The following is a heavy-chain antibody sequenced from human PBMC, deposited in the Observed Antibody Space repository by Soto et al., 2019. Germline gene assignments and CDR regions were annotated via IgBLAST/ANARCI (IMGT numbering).Heavy chain of an antibody. CDR2: ISGSGYNT. V-gene: IGHV3-23*01. J-gene: IGHJ4*02. CDR1: GFTFSDYA. D-gene: IGHD2-2*01. CDR3: AKGARIVVVPAANPFDY. Sequence: GGSLRLSCAASGFTFSDYAMSWVRQAPGKGLEWVSAISGSGYNTFYADSVKGRFTISRDNSKNTLYLQMSSLRAEDTAVYYCAKGARIVVVPAANPFDYSGQGALVTVSS.